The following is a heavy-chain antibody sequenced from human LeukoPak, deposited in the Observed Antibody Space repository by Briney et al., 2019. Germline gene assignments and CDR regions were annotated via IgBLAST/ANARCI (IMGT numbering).Heavy chain of an antibody. D-gene: IGHD6-13*01. CDR2: IYHSGST. Sequence: SETLSLTCTVSGYSISSGYYWGWIRQPPGKGLEWIGSIYHSGSTYYNPSLKSRVTISVDTSKNQFSLQLRSVTAADTAVYYCARVKEQQMVWYWFDPWGQGILVTVSS. CDR1: GYSISSGYY. CDR3: ARVKEQQMVWYWFDP. V-gene: IGHV4-38-2*02. J-gene: IGHJ5*02.